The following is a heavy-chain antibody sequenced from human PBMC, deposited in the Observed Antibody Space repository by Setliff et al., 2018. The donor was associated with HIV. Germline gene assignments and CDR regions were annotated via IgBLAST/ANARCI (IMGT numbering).Heavy chain of an antibody. D-gene: IGHD2-2*01. Sequence: SETLSLTCTVSGGSLSTSSFYWGWIRQPPGKGLQWIGSIYFSGSTYYNPSLKSRVTISLDTSKNQFSLRLSSVTAADTAVYYCARLGYCSRTTCVNWFDPWGQGTLVTVSS. V-gene: IGHV4-39*07. CDR3: ARLGYCSRTTCVNWFDP. J-gene: IGHJ5*02. CDR2: IYFSGST. CDR1: GGSLSTSSFY.